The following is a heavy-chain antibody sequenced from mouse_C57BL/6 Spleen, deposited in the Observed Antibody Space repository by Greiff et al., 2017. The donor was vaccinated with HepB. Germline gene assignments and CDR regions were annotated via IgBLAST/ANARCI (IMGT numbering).Heavy chain of an antibody. CDR1: GFTFSDYG. CDR2: ISSGSSTI. J-gene: IGHJ3*01. V-gene: IGHV5-17*01. CDR3: ARTDYYGSTPFAY. Sequence: EVKLMESGGGLVKPGGSLKLSCAASGFTFSDYGMHWVRQAPEKGLEWVAYISSGSSTIYYADTVTGRFTISRDNAKNTLFLQMTSLRSEDTAMYYCARTDYYGSTPFAYWGQGTLVTVSA. D-gene: IGHD1-1*01.